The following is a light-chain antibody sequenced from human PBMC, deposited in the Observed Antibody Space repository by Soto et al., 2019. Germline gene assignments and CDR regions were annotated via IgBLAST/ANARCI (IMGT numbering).Light chain of an antibody. Sequence: LTQSPSFLSASVGDRATLSCRASQSVSSYLAWYQHKSGQAPRLLIYGVYTRASGIPDRFSGGGSGTDFTLTISRLEPEDFAVYYCQQFSSYPLTFGGGTKVDIK. CDR1: QSVSSY. J-gene: IGKJ4*01. V-gene: IGKV3-20*01. CDR3: QQFSSYPLT. CDR2: GVY.